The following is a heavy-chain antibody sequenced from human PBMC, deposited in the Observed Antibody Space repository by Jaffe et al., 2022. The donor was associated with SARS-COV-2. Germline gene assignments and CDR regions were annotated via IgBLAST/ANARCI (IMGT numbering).Heavy chain of an antibody. J-gene: IGHJ5*02. V-gene: IGHV4-39*01. CDR3: ARRPAGVFRWFDP. CDR2: INYSGST. D-gene: IGHD3-10*01. Sequence: QLQLQESGPRLVKPSETLSLTCTVAGGSISSSSYYWGWIRQPPGKGLEWIGSINYSGSTYYNPSLNSRVTISVDTSKNQFSLKLSSVTAADTAVYYCARRPAGVFRWFDPWGQGTLVTVSS. CDR1: GGSISSSSYY.